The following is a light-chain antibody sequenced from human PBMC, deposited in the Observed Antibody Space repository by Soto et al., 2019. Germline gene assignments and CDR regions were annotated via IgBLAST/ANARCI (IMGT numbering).Light chain of an antibody. V-gene: IGLV4-69*01. CDR3: QTWGIGTQWV. Sequence: QPVLTQSPSASASLGASVKLTCTLNSGHSNYAIAWHQQQPEKGPRYLMKVNSDGSHSRGDGIPDRFSGSSSGAERYLTISSLQSEDEADYYCQTWGIGTQWVFGGGTKLTVL. CDR1: SGHSNYA. J-gene: IGLJ3*02. CDR2: VNSDGSH.